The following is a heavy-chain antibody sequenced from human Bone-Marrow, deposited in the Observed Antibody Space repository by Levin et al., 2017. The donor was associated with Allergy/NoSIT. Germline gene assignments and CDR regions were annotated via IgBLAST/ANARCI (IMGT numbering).Heavy chain of an antibody. J-gene: IGHJ4*02. V-gene: IGHV3-23*01. Sequence: PGGSLRLSCAVSGFNFHAYGMTWVRQAPGKGLEWVSTIRGSDDSTYYTDSVKGRFTISRDSSEDTLYLQMSSLRADDTAVYYCATFDYSSYGYYFDYWGQGTLVTVSS. CDR1: GFNFHAYG. CDR3: ATFDYSSYGYYFDY. D-gene: IGHD4-11*01. CDR2: IRGSDDST.